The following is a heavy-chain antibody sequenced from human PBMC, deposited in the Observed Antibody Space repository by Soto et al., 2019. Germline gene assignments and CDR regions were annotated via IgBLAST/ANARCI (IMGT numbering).Heavy chain of an antibody. J-gene: IGHJ4*02. Sequence: SETLSLTRTVSGGSISRGGYYWSWIRQHPGKGLEWIGYIYYSGSTYYNPSLKSRVTISVDTSKNQFSLKLSSVTAADTAVYYCARDGRHYYDSSCYYYFDYCGQVTLVTASS. CDR3: ARDGRHYYDSSCYYYFDY. V-gene: IGHV4-31*03. CDR2: IYYSGST. D-gene: IGHD3-22*01. CDR1: GGSISRGGYY.